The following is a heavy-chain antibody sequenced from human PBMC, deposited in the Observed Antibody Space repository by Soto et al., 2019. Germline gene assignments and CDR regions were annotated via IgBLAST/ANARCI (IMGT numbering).Heavy chain of an antibody. CDR2: IDPSDSYT. J-gene: IGHJ6*02. Sequence: GESLKISCKGSGYSFTSYWISWVRQMPGKGLEWMGRIDPSDSYTNYSPSFQGHVTISADKSISTAYLQWSSLKASDTAMYYCARQAYGDYVGYYYGMDVWGPGTKVTVSS. V-gene: IGHV5-10-1*01. CDR3: ARQAYGDYVGYYYGMDV. CDR1: GYSFTSYW. D-gene: IGHD4-17*01.